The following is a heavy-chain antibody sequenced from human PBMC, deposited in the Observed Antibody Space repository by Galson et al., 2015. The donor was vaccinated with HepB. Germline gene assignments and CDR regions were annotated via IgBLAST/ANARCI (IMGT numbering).Heavy chain of an antibody. V-gene: IGHV1-69*13. CDR3: ARAESRELLWFGSDAFDI. D-gene: IGHD3-10*01. CDR1: GGTFSSYA. J-gene: IGHJ3*02. Sequence: SVKVSCKASGGTFSSYAISWVRQAPGQGLEWMGGIIPIFGTANYAQKFQGRVTITADESTSTAYMELSSLRSEDTAVYYCARAESRELLWFGSDAFDIWGQGTMVTVSS. CDR2: IIPIFGTA.